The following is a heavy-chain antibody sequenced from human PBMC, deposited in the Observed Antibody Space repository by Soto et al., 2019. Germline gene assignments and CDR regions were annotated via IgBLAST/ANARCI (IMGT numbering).Heavy chain of an antibody. J-gene: IGHJ5*02. Sequence: QLQLQESGPGLVKASETLSLTCTVSGGSISSGPYHWGWIRQPPGKGLEWIGNTHYSGSAYYNPSLKSRVTISVAASKNQVPLELSSVTAADTAGYYCARTANWLDPWGQGTLVTVSS. CDR2: THYSGSA. CDR1: GGSISSGPYH. V-gene: IGHV4-39*01. CDR3: ARTANWLDP.